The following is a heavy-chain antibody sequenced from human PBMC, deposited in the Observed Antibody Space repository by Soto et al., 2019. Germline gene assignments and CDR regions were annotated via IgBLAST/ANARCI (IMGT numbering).Heavy chain of an antibody. V-gene: IGHV1-2*02. J-gene: IGHJ6*02. Sequence: ASVKVSCKASGYTFTDYYMHWVRQAPGQGLEWMGWINPNSGGTNYAQKFQGRVTMTRDTSIGTAYMELNRLRSDDTAVYYCARDQSPSGGWPGMDVWGQGTTVTVSS. CDR3: ARDQSPSGGWPGMDV. CDR2: INPNSGGT. D-gene: IGHD6-19*01. CDR1: GYTFTDYY.